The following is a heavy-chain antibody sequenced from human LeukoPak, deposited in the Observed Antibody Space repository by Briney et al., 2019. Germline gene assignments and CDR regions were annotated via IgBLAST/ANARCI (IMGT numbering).Heavy chain of an antibody. V-gene: IGHV5-51*01. CDR3: ATLLIQGRRNYHHYMDV. CDR2: IYPDDSDT. D-gene: IGHD5-18*01. J-gene: IGHJ6*03. Sequence: GESLKISCKGSGHDFINQWIAWVRQMPGKGLEWMGMIYPDDSDTRVSPSFQGQVTLSADKSINTAYLQWSSLKASDSAIYYCATLLIQGRRNYHHYMDVWGEGTTVTVSS. CDR1: GHDFINQW.